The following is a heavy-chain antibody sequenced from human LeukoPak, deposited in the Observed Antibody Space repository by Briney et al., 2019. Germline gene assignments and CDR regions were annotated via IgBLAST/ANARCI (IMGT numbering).Heavy chain of an antibody. D-gene: IGHD6-19*01. CDR3: AKDVYGSAEFDY. V-gene: IGHV1-2*06. CDR2: INPNSGGT. CDR1: GYTFTAYY. Sequence: ASVKVSCKASGYTFTAYYIHWVRQAPGQGLEGMGRINPNSGGTNYAQKFQGRVTMTRDTSFSTSYMEMSRLRSDDTAFYYCAKDVYGSAEFDYWGQGTLVTVSS. J-gene: IGHJ4*02.